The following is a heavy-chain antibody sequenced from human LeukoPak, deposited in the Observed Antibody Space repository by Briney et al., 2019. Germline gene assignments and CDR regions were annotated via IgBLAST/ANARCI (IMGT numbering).Heavy chain of an antibody. CDR3: ARDRAYDESVCLGQHYWYFDL. CDR1: GGTFSTYD. CDR2: INPILGIT. D-gene: IGHD3-22*01. V-gene: IGHV1-69*04. J-gene: IGHJ2*01. Sequence: SVKVSCKASGGTFSTYDVSWVRQAPGQGLEWMGRINPILGITHYAQKFQGRVAITADRSTSTAYMDVSSLSSQDTAVYYCARDRAYDESVCLGQHYWYFDLWGRGTLVTVSS.